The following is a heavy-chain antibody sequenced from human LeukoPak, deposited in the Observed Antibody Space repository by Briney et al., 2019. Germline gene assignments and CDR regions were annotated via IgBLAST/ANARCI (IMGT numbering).Heavy chain of an antibody. J-gene: IGHJ4*02. CDR3: VRRINGKPYFDY. CDR1: GGSISSYY. CDR2: IYSSGST. V-gene: IGHV4-59*01. Sequence: SETLSLTCTVSGGSISSYYWNWIRQPPGKGLEWIGYIYSSGSTSYNPSLKSRVTMSIDTSKNQFSLKLSSVTAAYTAVYYGVRRINGKPYFDYWGQGMLVSVSS. D-gene: IGHD2-8*01.